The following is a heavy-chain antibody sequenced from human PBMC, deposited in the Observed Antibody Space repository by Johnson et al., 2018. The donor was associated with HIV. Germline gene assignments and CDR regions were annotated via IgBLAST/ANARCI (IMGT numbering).Heavy chain of an antibody. CDR3: AREMAWEDAFDI. D-gene: IGHD5-24*01. J-gene: IGHJ3*02. V-gene: IGHV3-74*01. CDR2: INSDGSST. Sequence: VQLVESGGGVVQPGRSLRLSCAASGFTFSSYWMHWVRQAPGKGLVWVSRINSDGSSTSYADSVKGRFTISRDNAKNSLYLQMNSLRAEDTAVFYCAREMAWEDAFDIWGQGTMVTVSS. CDR1: GFTFSSYW.